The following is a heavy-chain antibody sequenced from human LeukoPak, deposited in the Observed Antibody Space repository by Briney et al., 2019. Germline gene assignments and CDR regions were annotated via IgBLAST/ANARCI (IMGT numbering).Heavy chain of an antibody. CDR1: GGSFSGYY. V-gene: IGHV4-34*01. J-gene: IGHJ6*02. CDR3: ARGNYDFWSGYYTSGYGMDV. D-gene: IGHD3-3*01. CDR2: INHSGST. Sequence: PSETLSLTCAVYGGSFSGYYWSWIRQPPGKGLEWIGEINHSGSTNYDSSLKSRITISVDTSKNQLSLKLSSVTAADTAVYYCARGNYDFWSGYYTSGYGMDVWGQGTTVTVSS.